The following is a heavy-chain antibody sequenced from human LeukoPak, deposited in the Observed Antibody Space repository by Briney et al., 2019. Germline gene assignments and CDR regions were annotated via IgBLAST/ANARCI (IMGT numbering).Heavy chain of an antibody. CDR3: ARYRGSTGYSYIDS. V-gene: IGHV4-59*08. CDR2: IDYSGST. Sequence: PSETLSLTCTVSGGSISNYYWSWIRQPPGKGLEWIGYIDYSGSTNYNPSLKSRVTISIDTSKNQFSLKLSSVTAADTAVYYCARYRGSTGYSYIDSWGQGTLVTVPS. J-gene: IGHJ4*02. CDR1: GGSISNYY. D-gene: IGHD3-22*01.